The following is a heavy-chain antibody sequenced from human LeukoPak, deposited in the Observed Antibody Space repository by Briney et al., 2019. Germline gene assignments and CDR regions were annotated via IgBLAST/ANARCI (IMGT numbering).Heavy chain of an antibody. CDR1: GGSFSGYY. CDR2: INHSGST. CDR3: ARAWYNWNYSFDY. Sequence: SGTLSLTCAVYGGSFSGYYWSWIRQPPGKGLEWIGEINHSGSTNYNPSLKSRVTISVDTSKNQFSLKLSSVTAADTAVYYCARAWYNWNYSFDYWGQGTLVTVSS. D-gene: IGHD1-7*01. V-gene: IGHV4-34*01. J-gene: IGHJ4*02.